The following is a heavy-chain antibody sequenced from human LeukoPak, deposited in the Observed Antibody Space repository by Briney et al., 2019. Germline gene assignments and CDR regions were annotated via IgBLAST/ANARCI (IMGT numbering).Heavy chain of an antibody. CDR3: AKDHYWSIDY. CDR1: GFDFGSNW. V-gene: IGHV3-74*01. D-gene: IGHD3-3*01. CDR2: IKGDGIST. Sequence: GGSLRLSCAASGFDFGSNWMHWVRHAPGQGLVWVSRIKGDGISTNYADSVKGRFTISRDIAKNTLYLQMNSLRAEDTGVYYCAKDHYWSIDYWGRGTLVTVSS. J-gene: IGHJ4*02.